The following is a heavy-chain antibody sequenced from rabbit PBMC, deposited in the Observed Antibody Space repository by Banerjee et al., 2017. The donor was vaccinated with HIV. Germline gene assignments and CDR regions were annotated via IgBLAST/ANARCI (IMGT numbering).Heavy chain of an antibody. Sequence: QSLEESGGDLVKPEGSLTLTCTASGFSFSSRYYMCWVRQAPGKGLEWIACINTSSGNAVYANWAKGRFTISKTSSTTVTLQMTSLTAADTVTYFCARSTGGTNYRMTLWGPGTLVTVS. J-gene: IGHJ4*01. CDR2: INTSSGNA. CDR1: GFSFSSRYY. CDR3: ARSTGGTNYRMTL. V-gene: IGHV1S40*01. D-gene: IGHD4-1*01.